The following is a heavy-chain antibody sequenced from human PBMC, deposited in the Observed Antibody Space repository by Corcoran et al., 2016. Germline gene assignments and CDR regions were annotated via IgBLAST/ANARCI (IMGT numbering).Heavy chain of an antibody. CDR1: GFTFSSYW. CDR2: INSDGSST. Sequence: EVQLVESGGGLVKPGGSLRLSCAASGFTFSSYWMHWVRQAPGKGLVWVSRINSDGSSTSYADSVKGRFTISRDNAKNTLYLQLNSLRAEDTAVYYCARADGSGSYSYYYGMDVWGQGTTVTVSS. V-gene: IGHV3-74*02. D-gene: IGHD3-10*01. J-gene: IGHJ6*02. CDR3: ARADGSGSYSYYYGMDV.